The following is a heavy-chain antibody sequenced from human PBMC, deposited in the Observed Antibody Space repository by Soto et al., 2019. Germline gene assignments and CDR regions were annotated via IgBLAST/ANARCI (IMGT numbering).Heavy chain of an antibody. CDR3: ARDQGLSVYNWFDP. D-gene: IGHD2-8*01. V-gene: IGHV4-30-4*01. J-gene: IGHJ5*02. Sequence: SETLSLTCTVSGGSISSGDYYWSWIRQPPGKGLEWIGYIYYSGSTYYNPSLKSRVTISVDTSKNQFSLKLSSVTAADTAVYYCARDQGLSVYNWFDPWGQGTLVTVSS. CDR2: IYYSGST. CDR1: GGSISSGDYY.